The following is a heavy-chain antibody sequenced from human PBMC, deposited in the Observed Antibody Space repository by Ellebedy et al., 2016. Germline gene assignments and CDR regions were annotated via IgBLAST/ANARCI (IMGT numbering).Heavy chain of an antibody. V-gene: IGHV3-66*04. CDR3: ARPRIQLWVRGGMDV. D-gene: IGHD5-18*01. CDR1: GFTVSSNY. J-gene: IGHJ6*02. Sequence: GESLKISCAVSGFTVSSNYMSWVRQAPGKGLEWVSVLYSGGTIYYADSVKGRFTISRDDFKNTLYLQMNSLRAEDTAVYYCARPRIQLWVRGGMDVWGQGTTVTVSS. CDR2: LYSGGTI.